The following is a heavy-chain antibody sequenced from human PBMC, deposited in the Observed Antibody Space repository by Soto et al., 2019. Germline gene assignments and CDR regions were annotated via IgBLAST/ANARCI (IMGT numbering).Heavy chain of an antibody. CDR2: ISYDGSNK. J-gene: IGHJ5*02. V-gene: IGHV3-30-3*01. Sequence: QVPLVESGGGVVQPGRSLRLSCAASGFTFSSYAMHWVRQAPGKGLEWVAVISYDGSNKYYADSVKGRFTISRDNSKNTLYLQMNSLRAEDTAVYYCASLVQAALYNWFDPWGQGTLVTVSS. D-gene: IGHD1-26*01. CDR3: ASLVQAALYNWFDP. CDR1: GFTFSSYA.